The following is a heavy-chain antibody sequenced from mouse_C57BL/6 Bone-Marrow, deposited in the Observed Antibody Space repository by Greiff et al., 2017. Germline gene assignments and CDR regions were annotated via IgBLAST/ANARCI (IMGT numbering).Heavy chain of an antibody. J-gene: IGHJ4*01. CDR3: TTRFGYYGRYYAMDY. CDR1: GFNIKDYY. D-gene: IGHD1-1*01. V-gene: IGHV14-1*01. CDR2: IDPEDGDT. Sequence: VQLQQPGAELVKPGASVKLSCKASGFNIKDYYMHWVKQRPEQGLEWIGRIDPEDGDTEYAPKFQGKATMTADTSSNTAYLQLSSLTSEDTAVYYCTTRFGYYGRYYAMDYWGQGTSVTVSS.